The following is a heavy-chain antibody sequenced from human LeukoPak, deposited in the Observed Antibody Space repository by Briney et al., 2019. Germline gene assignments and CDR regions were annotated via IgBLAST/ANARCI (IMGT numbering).Heavy chain of an antibody. D-gene: IGHD3-16*01. Sequence: SVKVSCKASGGTFSSYAISWVRQAPGQGLEWMGGIIPIFDTANYAQKFQGRVTITADKSTSTAYMELSSLRSEDTAVYYCARVFTDTFLIPFDYWGQGTLVTVSS. CDR3: ARVFTDTFLIPFDY. CDR2: IIPIFDTA. V-gene: IGHV1-69*06. J-gene: IGHJ4*02. CDR1: GGTFSSYA.